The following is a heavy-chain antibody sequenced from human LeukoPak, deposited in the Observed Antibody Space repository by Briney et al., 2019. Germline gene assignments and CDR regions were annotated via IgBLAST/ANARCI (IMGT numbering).Heavy chain of an antibody. D-gene: IGHD6-6*01. CDR2: ISWNSGSI. CDR1: GFTFDDYA. CDR3: ARSNAARPPYYYYYYMDV. J-gene: IGHJ6*03. Sequence: GGSLRPSCAASGFTFDDYAMHWVRQAPGKGLEWVSGISWNSGSIGYADSVKGRFTISRDNAKNSLYLQMNSLRAEDMALYYCARSNAARPPYYYYYYMDVWGKGTTVTVSS. V-gene: IGHV3-9*03.